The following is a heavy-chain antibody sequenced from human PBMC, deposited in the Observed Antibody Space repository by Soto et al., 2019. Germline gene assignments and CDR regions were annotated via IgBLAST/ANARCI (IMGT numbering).Heavy chain of an antibody. CDR3: ARVKGYYYGMDV. J-gene: IGHJ6*02. V-gene: IGHV4-34*01. Sequence: TLSLTCAVYGGSFSGYYWSWIRQPPGKGLEWIGEINHSGSTNYNPSLKSRVTISVDMSKNQFSLKLSSVTAADTAVYYCARVKGYYYGMDVWGQGTTVTVSS. CDR2: INHSGST. CDR1: GGSFSGYY.